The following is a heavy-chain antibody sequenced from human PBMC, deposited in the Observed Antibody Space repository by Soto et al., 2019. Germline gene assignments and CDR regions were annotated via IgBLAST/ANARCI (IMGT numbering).Heavy chain of an antibody. CDR1: GFSFTAYI. D-gene: IGHD5-12*01. CDR2: ISVSGDKT. J-gene: IGHJ4*02. V-gene: IGHV3-23*01. Sequence: EVHLLESGGDLVQPGGSLRLSCAASGFSFTAYIMSWFRQAPGQGLEWVSAISVSGDKTYYADSVKGRFTISRDDAKNTLYLQLNSLRVDVTAIYYCAKGGWLDDCGQGTLVTVSS. CDR3: AKGGWLDD.